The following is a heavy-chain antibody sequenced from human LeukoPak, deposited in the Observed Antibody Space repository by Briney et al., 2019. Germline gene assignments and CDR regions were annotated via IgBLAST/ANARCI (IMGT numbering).Heavy chain of an antibody. J-gene: IGHJ6*04. V-gene: IGHV3-48*01. Sequence: PGGSLRLSCAASGFTFISYSMNWARQAPGKGLEWVSYISSSSSTIYYADSVKGRFTISRDNAKNSLYLQMNSLRADNMPVYHCARAQQWLRTLTDVWGKGTTVTVSS. D-gene: IGHD6-19*01. CDR1: GFTFISYS. CDR3: ARAQQWLRTLTDV. CDR2: ISSSSSTI.